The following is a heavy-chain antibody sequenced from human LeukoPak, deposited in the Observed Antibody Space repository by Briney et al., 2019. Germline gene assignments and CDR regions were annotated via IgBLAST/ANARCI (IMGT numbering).Heavy chain of an antibody. CDR1: GGSISSYY. D-gene: IGHD3-10*01. CDR3: ARRAYYYGSGSYWYYFDY. Sequence: SETLSLICTVSGGSISSYYWSWIRQPPGKGLEWIGYIYYSGSTNYNPSLKSRVTISVATSKNQFSLKLSSVTAADTAVYYCARRAYYYGSGSYWYYFDYWGQGTLVTVSS. CDR2: IYYSGST. V-gene: IGHV4-59*01. J-gene: IGHJ4*02.